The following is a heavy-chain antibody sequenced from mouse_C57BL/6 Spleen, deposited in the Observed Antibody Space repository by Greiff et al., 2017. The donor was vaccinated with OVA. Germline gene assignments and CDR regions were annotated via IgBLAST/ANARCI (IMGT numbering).Heavy chain of an antibody. Sequence: VQLQQPGAELVRPGSSVKLSCKASGYTFTSYWMDWVKQRPGQGLEWIGNIYPSDSETHYNQKFKDKATLTVDKSSSTAYMQLSSLTSEDSAVYCCARTAQATGDYWGQGTTLTVSS. J-gene: IGHJ2*01. D-gene: IGHD3-2*02. V-gene: IGHV1-61*01. CDR2: IYPSDSET. CDR1: GYTFTSYW. CDR3: ARTAQATGDY.